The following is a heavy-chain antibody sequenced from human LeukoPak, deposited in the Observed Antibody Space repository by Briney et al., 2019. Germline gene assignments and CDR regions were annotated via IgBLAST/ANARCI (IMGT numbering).Heavy chain of an antibody. CDR3: ATALLYSGYYFDY. CDR1: GYSLTEFS. CDR2: FDPEDGAT. V-gene: IGHV1-24*01. D-gene: IGHD5-12*01. Sequence: ASVKVSCKVSGYSLTEFSMDWVRQAPGKGLEWMGGFDPEDGATIYAQKFQGRVTMTEDTSTDTAYMELSSLRSEDTAVYYCATALLYSGYYFDYWGQGTLVTVSS. J-gene: IGHJ4*02.